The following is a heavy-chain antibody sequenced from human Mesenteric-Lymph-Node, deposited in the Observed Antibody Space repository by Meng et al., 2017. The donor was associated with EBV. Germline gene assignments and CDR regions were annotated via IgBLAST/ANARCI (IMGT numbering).Heavy chain of an antibody. Sequence: VQLVSSGPGLVKPSGTLSLTCTVSGGSVSSDNYYWSWMRQPPGKRLEWIGSRYHSGYTDYNPSLKSRVTISLDTSKNHLSLKLASVTAADTAVYYCARFQLLSFGEQTWSQGSLVTVSS. CDR3: ARFQLLSFGEQT. CDR2: RYHSGYT. J-gene: IGHJ5*02. CDR1: GGSVSSDNYY. D-gene: IGHD3-10*01. V-gene: IGHV4-61*03.